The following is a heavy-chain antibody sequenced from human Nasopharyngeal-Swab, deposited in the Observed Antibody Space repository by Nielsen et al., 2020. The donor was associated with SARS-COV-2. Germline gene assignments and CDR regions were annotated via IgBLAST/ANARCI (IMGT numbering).Heavy chain of an antibody. V-gene: IGHV3-9*01. CDR2: ISWNSGSI. Sequence: LSLTCSASGFTFDDHAMHWVRQAPGKGLEWVSGISWNSGSIGYADSVKGRFTISRDNAKNSLYLQMNSLRAEDTALYYCAKLPHYESSGNPTGYWGQGTLVTVSS. CDR3: AKLPHYESSGNPTGY. CDR1: GFTFDDHA. D-gene: IGHD3-22*01. J-gene: IGHJ4*02.